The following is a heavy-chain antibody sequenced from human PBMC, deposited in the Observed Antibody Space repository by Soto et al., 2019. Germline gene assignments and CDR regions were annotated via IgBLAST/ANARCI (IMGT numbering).Heavy chain of an antibody. J-gene: IGHJ6*02. CDR2: IYYSGST. V-gene: IGHV4-59*01. CDR1: GGSISSYY. CDR3: ARGDGSVTAGYYYYGMDV. Sequence: SETLSLTCTVSGGSISSYYWSWIRQPPGRGLEWIAYIYYSGSTNYNPSLKSRVTISVDTSKNQFSLKLSSVTAADTAVYYCARGDGSVTAGYYYYGMDVWGQGTTVTVSS. D-gene: IGHD1-26*01.